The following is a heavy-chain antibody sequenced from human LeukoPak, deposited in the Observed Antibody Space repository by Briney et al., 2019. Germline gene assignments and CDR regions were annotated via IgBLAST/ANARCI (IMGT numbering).Heavy chain of an antibody. CDR3: AKQITGSGSYFEH. Sequence: GGSLRLSCAASGFTFSSYAMSWVRQAPGRGLEWVSAISGSGDSTYYADSVKGRFTISRDNSKNTLSLQMNSLRAEDTAVYYCAKQITGSGSYFEHWGRGTLVTVSS. V-gene: IGHV3-23*01. CDR1: GFTFSSYA. J-gene: IGHJ4*02. D-gene: IGHD1-20*01. CDR2: ISGSGDST.